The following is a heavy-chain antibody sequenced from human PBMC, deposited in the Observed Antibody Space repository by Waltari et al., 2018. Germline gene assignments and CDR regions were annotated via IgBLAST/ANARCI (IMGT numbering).Heavy chain of an antibody. Sequence: EVQLLESGGGLVQPGGSLRLSCAASGFTFSSHAMSWVRQAPGKGLEGVSAISGVGGSTYYADSVKGRFTISRDNSKNTLYLQMNSLRAEDTAVYYCAKGGIFSPFDYWGQGTLVTVSS. J-gene: IGHJ4*02. CDR3: AKGGIFSPFDY. CDR1: GFTFSSHA. D-gene: IGHD1-20*01. CDR2: ISGVGGST. V-gene: IGHV3-23*01.